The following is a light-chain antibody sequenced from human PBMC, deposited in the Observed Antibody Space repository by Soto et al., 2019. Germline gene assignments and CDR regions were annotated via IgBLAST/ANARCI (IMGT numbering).Light chain of an antibody. CDR3: CSYAGSYSWV. V-gene: IGLV2-11*01. J-gene: IGLJ3*02. Sequence: LAQPRSVSGSPGQSVTISCTGTSSDVGNYKYVSWYQQHPGKAPKFIIYDVSERPSGVPDRFSGSKSGNTASLTISGLEAEDEADYYCCSYAGSYSWVFGGGTQLTVL. CDR2: DVS. CDR1: SSDVGNYKY.